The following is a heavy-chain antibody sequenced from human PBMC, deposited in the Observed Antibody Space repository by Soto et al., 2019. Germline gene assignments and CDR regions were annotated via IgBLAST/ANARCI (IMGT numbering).Heavy chain of an antibody. D-gene: IGHD3-9*01. V-gene: IGHV4-34*01. CDR2: INHSGST. CDR3: ARWKGDFDWLLFGGRDYYMDV. Sequence: SETLSLTCAVYGGSFSGYYWSWIRQPPGKGLEWIGEINHSGSTNYNPSLKSRVTISVDTSKNQFSLKLSSVTAADTAVYYCARWKGDFDWLLFGGRDYYMDVWGKGTTVTAP. CDR1: GGSFSGYY. J-gene: IGHJ6*03.